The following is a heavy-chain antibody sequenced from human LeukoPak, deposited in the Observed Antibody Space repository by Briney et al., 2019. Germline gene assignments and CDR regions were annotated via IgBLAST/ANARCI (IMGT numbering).Heavy chain of an antibody. V-gene: IGHV1-8*01. CDR1: GYTFTSYD. J-gene: IGHJ4*02. D-gene: IGHD3-10*01. CDR3: ARFDLHRGGGY. Sequence: ASVKVSCKASGYTFTSYDINWVRHATGQGLEWMGWMNPNSGNTVYAQKFQGRVTMTRNTSISTAYMELSSLRSEATAVYYCARFDLHRGGGYWGQGTLVTVSS. CDR2: MNPNSGNT.